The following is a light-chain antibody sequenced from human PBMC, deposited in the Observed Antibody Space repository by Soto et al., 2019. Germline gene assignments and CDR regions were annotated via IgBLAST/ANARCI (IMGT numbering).Light chain of an antibody. CDR1: HSVRSD. Sequence: EIVMTQSPATLSVSPGERATLSCRASHSVRSDLAWYQQKPGQSPRLLIFDASTRATGTPARFSGSGSGTEFTLTISNLQSEDLAVYYCHQYNKWPPITFGQGTRLEIK. V-gene: IGKV3-15*01. CDR2: DAS. CDR3: HQYNKWPPIT. J-gene: IGKJ5*01.